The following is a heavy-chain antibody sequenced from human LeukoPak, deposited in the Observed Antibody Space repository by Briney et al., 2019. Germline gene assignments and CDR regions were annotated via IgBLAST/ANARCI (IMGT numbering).Heavy chain of an antibody. CDR1: GFTFSSYE. V-gene: IGHV3-48*03. CDR2: ITSSGSIK. CDR3: ATIRVVGGSDCGDYFWGKEIDY. D-gene: IGHD4-17*01. Sequence: GGSLRLSCAASGFTFSSYEMNWVRQAPGKGLEWISYITSSGSIKHYADSVKGRFTISRDNAKNSLYLQMNSLRAEDTAVYYCATIRVVGGSDCGDYFWGKEIDYWGQGTLVTVSS. J-gene: IGHJ4*02.